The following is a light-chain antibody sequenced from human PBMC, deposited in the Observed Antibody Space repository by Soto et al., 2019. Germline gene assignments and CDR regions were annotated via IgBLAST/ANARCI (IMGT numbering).Light chain of an antibody. CDR2: AAS. V-gene: IGKV1-39*01. Sequence: DLQMTQSPSSLSASVGDRVTITCRASQSISSYLNWYQQKPGKAPKLLIYAASSLQSGVPSRFSGSGSGTDFTLTISSLQPEDFATYYCQQSYSTQITFGQGTRLEI. CDR1: QSISSY. CDR3: QQSYSTQIT. J-gene: IGKJ5*01.